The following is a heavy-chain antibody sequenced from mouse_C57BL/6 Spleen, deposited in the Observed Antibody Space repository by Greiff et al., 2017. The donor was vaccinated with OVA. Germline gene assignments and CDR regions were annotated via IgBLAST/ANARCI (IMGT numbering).Heavy chain of an antibody. CDR2: ISSGGSYT. CDR3: ARQGGGNGIYYFDY. D-gene: IGHD1-1*02. J-gene: IGHJ2*01. V-gene: IGHV5-6*01. CDR1: GFTFSSYG. Sequence: EVQGVESGGDLVKPGGSLKLSCAASGFTFSSYGMSWVRQTPDKRLEWVATISSGGSYTYYPDSVKGRFTISRDNAKNTLYLQMSSLKSEDTAMYYCARQGGGNGIYYFDYWGQGTTLTVSS.